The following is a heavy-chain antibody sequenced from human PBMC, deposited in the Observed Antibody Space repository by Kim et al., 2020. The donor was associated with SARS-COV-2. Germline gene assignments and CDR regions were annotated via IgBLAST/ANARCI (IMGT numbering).Heavy chain of an antibody. Sequence: SGPTLVNPTQTLTLTCTFSGFSLSTSGMCVSWIRQPPGKALEWLARIDWDDDKYYSTSLKTRLTISKDTSKNQVVLTMTNMDPVDTATYYCARMGRGYDFWSGSFLEYYFDYWGQGTLVTVSS. D-gene: IGHD3-3*01. CDR1: GFSLSTSGMC. CDR3: ARMGRGYDFWSGSFLEYYFDY. CDR2: IDWDDDK. J-gene: IGHJ4*02. V-gene: IGHV2-70*11.